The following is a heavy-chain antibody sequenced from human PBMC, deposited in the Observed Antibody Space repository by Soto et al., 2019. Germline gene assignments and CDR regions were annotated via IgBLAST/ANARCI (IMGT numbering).Heavy chain of an antibody. D-gene: IGHD3-10*01. J-gene: IGHJ4*02. Sequence: HPGGSLRLSCAASGFTFSSYAMSWVRQAPGKGLEWVSAISGSGGSTYYADSVKGRFTISRDNSKNTLYLQMNSLRAEDTAVYYCAKDHGLSYYGSGRKDHFDYWGQGTLVTVSS. CDR1: GFTFSSYA. CDR2: ISGSGGST. CDR3: AKDHGLSYYGSGRKDHFDY. V-gene: IGHV3-23*01.